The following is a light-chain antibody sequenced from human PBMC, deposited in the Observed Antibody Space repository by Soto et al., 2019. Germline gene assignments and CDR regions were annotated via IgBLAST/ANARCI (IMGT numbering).Light chain of an antibody. CDR2: EVT. V-gene: IGLV2-14*01. CDR1: SSDVGGYNY. CDR3: SSYTSRSTLV. Sequence: QSVLTQPASVSGSPGQSITISCTGTSSDVGGYNYVSWHQQHPGKAPKLMIYEVTNRPSGVSNRFSGSKSGNTASLTISGLQAEDEADYYCSSYTSRSTLVFGTGTKSPS. J-gene: IGLJ1*01.